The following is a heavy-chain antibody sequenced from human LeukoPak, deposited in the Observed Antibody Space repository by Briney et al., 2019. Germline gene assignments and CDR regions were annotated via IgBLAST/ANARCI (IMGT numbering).Heavy chain of an antibody. CDR3: AREGLGKRFDY. Sequence: GTSLRLSCAASGFTFTSSAMHWVRQAPGKGLEWVAVISFDGDIQSYAASVKGRFTISRDNAKNSLYLQMNSLRAEDTAVYYCAREGLGKRFDYWGQGTLVTVSS. J-gene: IGHJ4*02. D-gene: IGHD7-27*01. CDR1: GFTFTSSA. CDR2: ISFDGDIQ. V-gene: IGHV3-30-3*01.